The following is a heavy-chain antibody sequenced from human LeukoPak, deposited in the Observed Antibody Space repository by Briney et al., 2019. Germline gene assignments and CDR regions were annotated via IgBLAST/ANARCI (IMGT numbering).Heavy chain of an antibody. CDR1: GGTFSSYA. J-gene: IGHJ4*02. Sequence: SVKVSCKASGGTFSSYAISWVRQAPGQGLEWMGGIIPIFGTANYAQKFQGRVTITADKSTSTAYMELSSLRSEDTAVYYCARVGYCSSASCQPGDYWGQGTLVTVSS. CDR3: ARVGYCSSASCQPGDY. CDR2: IIPIFGTA. D-gene: IGHD2-2*01. V-gene: IGHV1-69*06.